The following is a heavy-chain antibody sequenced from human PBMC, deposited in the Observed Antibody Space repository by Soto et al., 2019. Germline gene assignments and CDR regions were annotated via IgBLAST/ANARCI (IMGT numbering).Heavy chain of an antibody. CDR3: ARGAKKSYGSGSYEWFDP. V-gene: IGHV4-59*01. D-gene: IGHD3-10*01. CDR2: IYYSGST. Sequence: SETLSLTCTVSGGSISSYYWSWIRQPPGKGLEWIGYIYYSGSTNYNPSLKSRVTISVDTSKNQFSLKLSSVTAADTAVYYCARGAKKSYGSGSYEWFDPWGQGTLVTVSS. CDR1: GGSISSYY. J-gene: IGHJ5*02.